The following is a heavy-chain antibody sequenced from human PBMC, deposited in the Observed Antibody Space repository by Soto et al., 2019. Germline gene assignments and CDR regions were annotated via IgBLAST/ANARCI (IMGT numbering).Heavy chain of an antibody. J-gene: IGHJ4*02. CDR1: GFTFSSYG. Sequence: QVQLVESGGGVVQPGRSLRLSCAASGFTFSSYGMHWVRQAPGKGLDWVALIWYDGSNKYYADSVKGRFTISRDNSKNTLDLQMNSLRAEDMAVYYCARDSVYSVSYLDNWGQGTLVTVSS. V-gene: IGHV3-33*01. D-gene: IGHD1-26*01. CDR3: ARDSVYSVSYLDN. CDR2: IWYDGSNK.